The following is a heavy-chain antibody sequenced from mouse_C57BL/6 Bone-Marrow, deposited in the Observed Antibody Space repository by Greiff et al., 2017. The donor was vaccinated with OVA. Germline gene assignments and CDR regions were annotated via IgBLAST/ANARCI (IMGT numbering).Heavy chain of an antibody. CDR2: FHPYNDDT. D-gene: IGHD2-4*01. J-gene: IGHJ3*01. V-gene: IGHV1-47*01. CDR1: GYTFTTYP. Sequence: VQLQQSGAELVKPGASVKMSCKASGYTFTTYPIEWMKQNHGKSLEWIGNFHPYNDDTKYNEKFKGKATLTVEKSSSTVYLERSRLTSDDSAVYDCARPGDYDGGWFAYWGQGTLVTVSA. CDR3: ARPGDYDGGWFAY.